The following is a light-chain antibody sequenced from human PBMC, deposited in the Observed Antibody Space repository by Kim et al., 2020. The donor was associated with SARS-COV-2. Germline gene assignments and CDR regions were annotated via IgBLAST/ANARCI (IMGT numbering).Light chain of an antibody. CDR3: GTWDSSLSAGV. Sequence: QSVLTQPPSVSAAPGQKVTISCSGSSSNIGNNYLSWYQQLPGTAPKVLIYGDNKRPSEIPDRFSGSKSGTSATLDITGLQAGDEAVYYCGTWDSSLSAGVFGGGTQLTVL. V-gene: IGLV1-51*01. CDR1: SSNIGNNY. J-gene: IGLJ2*01. CDR2: GDN.